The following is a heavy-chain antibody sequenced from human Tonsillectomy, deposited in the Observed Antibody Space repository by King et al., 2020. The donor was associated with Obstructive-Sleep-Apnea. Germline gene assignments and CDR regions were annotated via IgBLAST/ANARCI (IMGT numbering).Heavy chain of an antibody. Sequence: QLVQSGAEVKKPGESLRISCKGSGYSFPNYWITWVRQMPGKGLEWMGRIDPSDSYTNYSPSFQGHVTISADKSINTAYLQWGSLKVSDTAIYYCARPRGSSRYYFYGLNVWGQGTTVTVSS. CDR1: GYSFPNYW. D-gene: IGHD6-13*01. V-gene: IGHV5-10-1*01. CDR3: ARPRGSSRYYFYGLNV. J-gene: IGHJ6*02. CDR2: IDPSDSYT.